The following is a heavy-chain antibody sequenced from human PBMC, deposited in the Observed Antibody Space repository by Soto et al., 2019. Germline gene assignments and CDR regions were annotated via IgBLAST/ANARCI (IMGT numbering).Heavy chain of an antibody. Sequence: ASVKVSCKASGYTFTSYYTHWVRQAPGQGLEWMGIINPSGGSTSYAQKFQGRVTMTRDTSTSTVYMELSSLRSEDTAVYYCARQVGATVNYYYYGMDVWGQGTTVTVSS. CDR2: INPSGGST. J-gene: IGHJ6*02. CDR1: GYTFTSYY. CDR3: ARQVGATVNYYYYGMDV. V-gene: IGHV1-46*01. D-gene: IGHD1-26*01.